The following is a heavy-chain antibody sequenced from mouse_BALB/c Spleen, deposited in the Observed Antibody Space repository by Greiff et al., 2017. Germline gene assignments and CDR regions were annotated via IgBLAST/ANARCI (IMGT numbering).Heavy chain of an antibody. D-gene: IGHD6-5*01. CDR2: ISSGGST. CDR3: ARSLPSYAMDY. Sequence: EVKLMESGGGLVKPGGSLKLSCAASGFTFSSYAMSWVRQTPEKRLEWVASISSGGSTYYPDSVKGRFTISRDNARNILYLQMSSLRSEDTAMYYCARSLPSYAMDYWGQGTSVTVSS. CDR1: GFTFSSYA. J-gene: IGHJ4*01. V-gene: IGHV5-6-5*01.